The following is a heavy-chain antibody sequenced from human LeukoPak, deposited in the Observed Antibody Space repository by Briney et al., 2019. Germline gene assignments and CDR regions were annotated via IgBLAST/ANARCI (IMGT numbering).Heavy chain of an antibody. CDR3: ARAYYAIPYIDY. Sequence: SETLPLTCTVSGGSISSYYWSWIRQPPGKGLEWIGYIYYSGSTNYNPSLKSRVTISVDTSKNQFSLKLSSVTAADTAVYYCARAYYAIPYIDYWGQGTLVTVSS. CDR2: IYYSGST. D-gene: IGHD2-2*01. J-gene: IGHJ4*02. V-gene: IGHV4-59*01. CDR1: GGSISSYY.